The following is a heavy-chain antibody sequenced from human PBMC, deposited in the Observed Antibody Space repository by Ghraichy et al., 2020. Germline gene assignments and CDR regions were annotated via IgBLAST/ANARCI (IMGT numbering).Heavy chain of an antibody. CDR2: ISGSGGST. Sequence: GESLNISCAASGFTFSSYAMSWVRQAPGKGLEWVSAISGSGGSTYYADSVKGRFTISRDNSKKTLYLQMKSLRAEDPAVYYCAKDPSGSSGFNWFDPWGQGTLVTVSS. J-gene: IGHJ5*02. CDR1: GFTFSSYA. D-gene: IGHD6-19*01. V-gene: IGHV3-23*01. CDR3: AKDPSGSSGFNWFDP.